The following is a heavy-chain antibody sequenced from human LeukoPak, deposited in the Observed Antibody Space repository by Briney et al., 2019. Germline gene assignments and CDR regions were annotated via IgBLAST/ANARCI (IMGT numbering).Heavy chain of an antibody. D-gene: IGHD2-21*02. CDR2: IYYSGST. CDR3: ARREEYCGGDCYLFDY. Sequence: PSETLSLTCTVSGGSISSYYWSWIRQPPGKGLEWIGYIYYSGSTNYNPSLKSRVTISVDTSKNQFSLKLSSLTAADTAVYYCARREEYCGGDCYLFDYWGQGSLVTVSS. V-gene: IGHV4-59*08. J-gene: IGHJ4*02. CDR1: GGSISSYY.